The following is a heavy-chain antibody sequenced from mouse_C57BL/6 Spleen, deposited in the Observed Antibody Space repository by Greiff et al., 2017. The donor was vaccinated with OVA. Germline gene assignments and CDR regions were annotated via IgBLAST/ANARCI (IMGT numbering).Heavy chain of an antibody. CDR1: GFTFSSYA. J-gene: IGHJ3*01. CDR3: ARDSIYVGFAY. CDR2: ISDGGSYT. V-gene: IGHV5-4*01. Sequence: DVKLVESGGGLVKPGGSLKLSCAASGFTFSSYAMSWVRQTPEKRLEWVATISDGGSYTYYPDNVKGRFTISTDNAKNNLYRQMSELKSEDTAMCYCARDSIYVGFAYWGQGTLVTVSA. D-gene: IGHD1-1*01.